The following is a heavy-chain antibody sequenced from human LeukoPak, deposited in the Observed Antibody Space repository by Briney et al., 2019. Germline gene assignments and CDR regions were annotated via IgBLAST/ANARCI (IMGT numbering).Heavy chain of an antibody. Sequence: ATVKVSCKASGYTFTSYDINWVRPATGQGLEWMGWMNPNSGNTGYAQKFQGRVTMTRNTSISTAYMELSSLRSEDTAVYYCARGLRRAAFDIWGQGTLVTVSS. CDR2: MNPNSGNT. D-gene: IGHD2-15*01. J-gene: IGHJ4*02. CDR3: ARGLRRAAFDI. V-gene: IGHV1-8*01. CDR1: GYTFTSYD.